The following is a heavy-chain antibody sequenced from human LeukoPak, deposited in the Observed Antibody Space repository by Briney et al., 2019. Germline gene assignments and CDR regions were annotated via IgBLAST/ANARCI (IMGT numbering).Heavy chain of an antibody. Sequence: ASVKVSCKASGYTFTGYYMHWVRQAPGQGLEWMGWINPNSGGTNYAQKFQGRVTMTRDTSISTAYMELSRLRSDDTAVYYCARSDPIVVVVAAMDPWGQGTLVTVSS. CDR3: ARSDPIVVVVAAMDP. V-gene: IGHV1-2*02. CDR2: INPNSGGT. CDR1: GYTFTGYY. D-gene: IGHD2-15*01. J-gene: IGHJ5*02.